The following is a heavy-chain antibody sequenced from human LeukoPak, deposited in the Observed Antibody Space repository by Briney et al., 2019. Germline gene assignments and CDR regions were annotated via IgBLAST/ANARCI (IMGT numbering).Heavy chain of an antibody. CDR3: ARQSNTSSGWFAFDY. CDR1: GYTFISYD. D-gene: IGHD6-19*01. J-gene: IGHJ4*02. V-gene: IGHV1-8*01. Sequence: ASVKVSCKASGYTFISYDINWVRQATGQGLEWMGWMNPNSGNTGYAQKFQGRVTMTRNTSISTAYMELSSLRSEDTAVYHCARQSNTSSGWFAFDYWGQGTLVTVSS. CDR2: MNPNSGNT.